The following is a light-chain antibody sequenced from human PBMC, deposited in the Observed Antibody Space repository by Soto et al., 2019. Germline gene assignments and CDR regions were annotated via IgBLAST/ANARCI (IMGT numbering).Light chain of an antibody. CDR3: QQYNNWPPVT. Sequence: EIVMTQSPATLSVSPGERATLSCRASQSVSSNLAWYQQKPGQAPRVLIYGASTRATGTPARFSGSGSGTEFTLTISSLQSEDFAVYYCQQYNNWPPVTFGQGTKVDIK. V-gene: IGKV3-15*01. CDR2: GAS. CDR1: QSVSSN. J-gene: IGKJ1*01.